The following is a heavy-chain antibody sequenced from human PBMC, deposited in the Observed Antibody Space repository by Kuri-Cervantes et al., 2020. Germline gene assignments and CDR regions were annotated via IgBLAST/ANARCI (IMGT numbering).Heavy chain of an antibody. V-gene: IGHV3-13*01. J-gene: IGHJ4*02. CDR2: IGTAGDI. Sequence: GGSLRLSCAASGFTFSSYDMHWVRQATGKGLEWVSAIGTAGDIYYADSVKGRFTISRDNSKNTLYLQMNSLRAEDTAVYYCAKYPRDDFWSGYSGYWGQGTLVTVSS. CDR3: AKYPRDDFWSGYSGY. CDR1: GFTFSSYD. D-gene: IGHD3-3*01.